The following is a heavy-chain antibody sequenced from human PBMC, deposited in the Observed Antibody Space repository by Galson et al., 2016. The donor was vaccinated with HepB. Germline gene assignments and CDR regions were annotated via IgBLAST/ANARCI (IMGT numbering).Heavy chain of an antibody. CDR1: GFDFSFSDSA. J-gene: IGHJ4*02. CDR2: IRSRPYSYAT. CDR3: TSLGYSGSGNFDY. V-gene: IGHV3-73*01. Sequence: SLRLSCAASGFDFSFSDSAFHWVRQASGKGLEWLGRIRSRPYSYATEYPASLKGRFTISRDDSKNTAYLQMNSLKTDDTAVYYCTSLGYSGSGNFDYWGQGTLVTVSS. D-gene: IGHD5-12*01.